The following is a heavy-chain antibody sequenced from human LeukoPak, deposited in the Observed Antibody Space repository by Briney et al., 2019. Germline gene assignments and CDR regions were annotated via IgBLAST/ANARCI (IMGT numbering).Heavy chain of an antibody. CDR2: IGSYAGDT. J-gene: IGHJ5*01. V-gene: IGHV1-18*01. CDR1: TSY. Sequence: GASVKVSCKATSYISWVRQAPGQGLEWMGWIGSYAGDTYYAQKFQGRVTVTTDTSSGTAYMELRSLRSDDTAVYYCARDFWNFDDSRGYYRDFDSWGQGTLVTVSS. CDR3: ARDFWNFDDSRGYYRDFDS. D-gene: IGHD3-22*01.